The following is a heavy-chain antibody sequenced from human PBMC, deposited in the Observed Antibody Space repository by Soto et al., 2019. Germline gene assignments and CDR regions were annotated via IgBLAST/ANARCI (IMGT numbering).Heavy chain of an antibody. CDR1: GYTFTGYY. CDR2: INPNSGGT. D-gene: IGHD2-15*01. V-gene: IGHV1-2*04. CDR3: AREFVPNCSGGSCYSNYWFDP. Sequence: GAPVKVSCKASGYTFTGYYMHWVRQAPGQGLEWMGWINPNSGGTNYAQKFQGWVTMTRDTSISTAYMELSRLRSDDTAVYYCAREFVPNCSGGSCYSNYWFDPWGQGNLVTVS. J-gene: IGHJ5*02.